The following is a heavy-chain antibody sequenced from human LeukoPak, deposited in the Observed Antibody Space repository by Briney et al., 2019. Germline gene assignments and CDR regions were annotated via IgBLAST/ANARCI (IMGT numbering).Heavy chain of an antibody. CDR1: GVSISCNGYS. V-gene: IGHV4-30-2*01. D-gene: IGHD1-26*01. Sequence: PSQTLSLTCAVSGVSISCNGYSWSWIRQPPGKCLECIGYIYHSGCNYYNPSVRSRVTISIDRSKNHFSLKLNSVTTADPAVYYCATGNPPLDYWGQGTPVTVSS. CDR2: IYHSGCN. J-gene: IGHJ4*02. CDR3: ATGNPPLDY.